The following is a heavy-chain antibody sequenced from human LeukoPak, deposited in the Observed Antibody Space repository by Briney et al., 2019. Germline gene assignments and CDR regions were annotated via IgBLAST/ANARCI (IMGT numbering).Heavy chain of an antibody. CDR1: GGSISSYY. CDR2: IYYSGST. J-gene: IGHJ4*02. Sequence: SETLSLTCTVSGGSISSYYWSWIRQPPGKGLGWIGYIYYSGSTNYNPSLKSRVTISVDTSKNQFSLKLSSVTAADTAVYYCARGYYDSSGYYAIDYWGQGTLVTVSS. D-gene: IGHD3-22*01. CDR3: ARGYYDSSGYYAIDY. V-gene: IGHV4-59*01.